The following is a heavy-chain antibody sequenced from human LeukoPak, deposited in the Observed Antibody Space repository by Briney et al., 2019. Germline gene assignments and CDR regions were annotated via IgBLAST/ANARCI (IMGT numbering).Heavy chain of an antibody. CDR1: GGSFSGYY. Sequence: PSETLSLTCAVYGGSFSGYYWSWIRQPPGKGLEWIGEINHSRSTNYNPSLKSRVTISVDTSKNQFSLKLSSVTAADTAVYYCARCVELTAAAGYNWFDPWGQGTLVTVSS. V-gene: IGHV4-34*01. D-gene: IGHD6-13*01. CDR3: ARCVELTAAAGYNWFDP. CDR2: INHSRST. J-gene: IGHJ5*02.